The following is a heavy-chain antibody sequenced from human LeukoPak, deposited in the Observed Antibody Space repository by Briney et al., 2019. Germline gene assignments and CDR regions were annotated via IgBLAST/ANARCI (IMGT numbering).Heavy chain of an antibody. CDR1: GGSISSYY. V-gene: IGHV4-4*07. J-gene: IGHJ4*02. CDR2: IYTSGST. Sequence: KPSETLSLTCTVSGGSISSYYWSWIRQPAGKGLEWIGRIYTSGSTNYNPSLKSRVSISVDTSKNQLSLKLSSVTAADTAVYYCARYYRNSFDYWGQGILVTVSS. CDR3: ARYYRNSFDY. D-gene: IGHD3-16*01.